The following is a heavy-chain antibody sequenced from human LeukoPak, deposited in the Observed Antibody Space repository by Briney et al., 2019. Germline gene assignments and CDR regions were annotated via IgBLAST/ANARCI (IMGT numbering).Heavy chain of an antibody. J-gene: IGHJ3*02. Sequence: GGSLRLSCAASGFPFSSYWMSWVRQAPGKGLEGVSTISGSGDTYYVDSVKGRFTISRDNSKNTLYLQMNSLRAEDTAVYYCATREQWLVNDAFDIWGQGTMVTVSS. CDR3: ATREQWLVNDAFDI. CDR1: GFPFSSYW. CDR2: ISGSGDT. D-gene: IGHD6-19*01. V-gene: IGHV3-23*01.